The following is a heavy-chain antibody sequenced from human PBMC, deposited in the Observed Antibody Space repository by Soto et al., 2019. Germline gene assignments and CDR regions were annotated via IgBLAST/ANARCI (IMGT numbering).Heavy chain of an antibody. CDR2: ISPYTGNT. CDR3: VMVDNYVPRTPQDV. J-gene: IGHJ6*02. V-gene: IGHV1-18*01. CDR1: GYIFVNYG. Sequence: QVQLVQSGDEVKKPGASVKVSCKASGYIFVNYGIAWVRQAPGQGLEWMGWISPYTGNTHSATKVQGRLTMTTDTSTRTDYMDLGSLRSADAAVYYCVMVDNYVPRTPQDVWGQGTTVTVSS. D-gene: IGHD3-16*01.